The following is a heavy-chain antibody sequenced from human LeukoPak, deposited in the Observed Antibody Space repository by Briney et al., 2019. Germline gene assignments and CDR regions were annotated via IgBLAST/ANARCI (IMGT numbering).Heavy chain of an antibody. Sequence: PGRSLRLSCAASGFTFSSYGMHWVRQAPGKGLEWVAVIWYDGSNKYYADSVKGRFTISRDNSKHTLYLQMNSLRAEDTAVYYCARVYGSGCLYYFDCGGQGTLVTVSS. J-gene: IGHJ4*02. CDR2: IWYDGSNK. V-gene: IGHV3-33*01. CDR1: GFTFSSYG. CDR3: ARVYGSGCLYYFDC. D-gene: IGHD3-10*01.